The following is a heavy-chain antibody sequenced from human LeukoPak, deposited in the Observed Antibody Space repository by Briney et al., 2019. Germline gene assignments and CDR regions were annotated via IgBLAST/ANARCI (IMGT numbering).Heavy chain of an antibody. Sequence: GGSLRLSCTASGFTFSGYSMNWIRQAPGKGLEWVSSFGTRSTSIYHAGSVKGRFAISRDNAKNSLYLQMNSLRAEDTALYYCAREVSEGFDFWGQGTLVAVSS. D-gene: IGHD3-22*01. J-gene: IGHJ4*02. CDR3: AREVSEGFDF. V-gene: IGHV3-21*01. CDR1: GFTFSGYS. CDR2: FGTRSTSI.